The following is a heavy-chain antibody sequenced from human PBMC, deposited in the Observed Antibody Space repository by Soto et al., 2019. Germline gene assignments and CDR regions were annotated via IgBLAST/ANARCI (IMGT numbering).Heavy chain of an antibody. J-gene: IGHJ4*02. CDR1: GFSLRDYG. V-gene: IGHV3-30*17. CDR3: ARDPTGGYFHYDY. CDR2: VSDDGSEQ. D-gene: IGHD1-26*01. Sequence: GASLKISCAASGFSLRDYGMHWVRQAPGKGLEYVAAVSDDGSEQYYADSVRGRFTISRDNSKNTVYLQLDSLTTGDTAVYYCARDPTGGYFHYDYWGQGALVTVSS.